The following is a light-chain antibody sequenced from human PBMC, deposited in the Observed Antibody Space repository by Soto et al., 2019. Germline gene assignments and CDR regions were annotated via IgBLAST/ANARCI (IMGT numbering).Light chain of an antibody. CDR1: QSISSW. Sequence: DIQMTQSPSTLSASVGDRVTITCRASQSISSWLAWYQQIPGKAPKLLIYDASSLESGVPSRFSGSGSGTEFTLTISSLQPDDFATYYCQQFNSNPLTFGGGTKVDIK. CDR2: DAS. V-gene: IGKV1-5*01. CDR3: QQFNSNPLT. J-gene: IGKJ4*01.